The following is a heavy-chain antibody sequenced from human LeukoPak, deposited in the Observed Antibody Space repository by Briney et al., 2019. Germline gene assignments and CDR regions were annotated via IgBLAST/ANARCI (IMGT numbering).Heavy chain of an antibody. D-gene: IGHD3-22*01. CDR3: ARDLGGIVEADAFDI. J-gene: IGHJ3*02. CDR2: ISAYKGNT. V-gene: IGHV1-18*01. Sequence: ASVKVSCKASGYTFTSYGISWVRQAPGHGLEWMGWISAYKGNTNYAQKLQGRGTMTTDTSTSTAYMELRSLRADDTAVYYCARDLGGIVEADAFDIWGQGTMVTVSS. CDR1: GYTFTSYG.